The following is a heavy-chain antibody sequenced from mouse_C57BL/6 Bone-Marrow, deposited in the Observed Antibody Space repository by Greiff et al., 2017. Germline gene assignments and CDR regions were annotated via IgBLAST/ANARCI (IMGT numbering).Heavy chain of an antibody. D-gene: IGHD1-1*01. CDR2: TAPENGDA. V-gene: IGHV14-4*01. CDR1: GFNIKDDY. Sequence: EVPLQQSGAELVRPGASVKLSCTASGFNIKDDYMHWVKQRPAPGLEWIGWTAPENGDAAYASKFQGKATITADTTSNTAYLQLSSMASEDAAVYYGTDYYGSSPFYGMDYWGQGTSVTVSS. CDR3: TDYYGSSPFYGMDY. J-gene: IGHJ4*01.